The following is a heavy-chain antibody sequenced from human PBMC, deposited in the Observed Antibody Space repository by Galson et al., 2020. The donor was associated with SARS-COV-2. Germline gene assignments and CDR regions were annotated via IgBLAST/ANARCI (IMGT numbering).Heavy chain of an antibody. D-gene: IGHD2-15*01. CDR3: ARYCSGGSCSYGSLEY. V-gene: IGHV1-3*04. Sequence: ASVKVSCKASGYSFITYFMHWVRQAPGQKLEWMGWVNTGNGDTKYSQTFQYRVTITSDASASTSHLELNSLTSGDTAVYYCARYCSGGSCSYGSLEYWGQGTLVTVAS. J-gene: IGHJ4*02. CDR2: VNTGNGDT. CDR1: GYSFITYF.